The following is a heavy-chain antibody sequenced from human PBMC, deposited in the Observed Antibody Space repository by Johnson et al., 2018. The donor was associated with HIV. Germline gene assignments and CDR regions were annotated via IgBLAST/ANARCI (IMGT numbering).Heavy chain of an antibody. V-gene: IGHV3-30*04. J-gene: IGHJ3*02. CDR3: ARSPETGDRLWRAFDI. D-gene: IGHD4-17*01. CDR1: GFTFSSYA. Sequence: QVQLVESGGGVVQPGRSLRLSCAASGFTFSSYAIHWVRQAPGKGLEWVALVSFDGINKYYADSVKGRFTIARDNSKTTPYLQMNSLRAEDTAVYYCARSPETGDRLWRAFDIWGHGTMVTVSS. CDR2: VSFDGINK.